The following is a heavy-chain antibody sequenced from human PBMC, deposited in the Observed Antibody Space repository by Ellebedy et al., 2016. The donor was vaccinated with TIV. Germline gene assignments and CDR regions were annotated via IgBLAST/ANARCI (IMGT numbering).Heavy chain of an antibody. Sequence: SETLSLTXTVSGGSISNYYWTWIRQPPGKGLEWIGYIYSSGSTNYNPSLKSRVTISVDTSKNQFSLNLNSVTAADTAVYYCARDRSGGGGSGHYYYGMDVWGQGTTVTVSS. CDR1: GGSISNYY. J-gene: IGHJ6*02. CDR2: IYSSGST. D-gene: IGHD2-15*01. V-gene: IGHV4-59*01. CDR3: ARDRSGGGGSGHYYYGMDV.